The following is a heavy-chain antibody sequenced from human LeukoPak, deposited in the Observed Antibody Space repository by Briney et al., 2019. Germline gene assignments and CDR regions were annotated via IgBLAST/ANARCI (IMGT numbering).Heavy chain of an antibody. D-gene: IGHD3-10*01. V-gene: IGHV3-30*18. CDR3: VKGAYSYASGTYYFDY. CDR2: ISHDGANE. CDR1: GFTSSTYG. Sequence: GGSLRLSCVASGFTSSTYGMHWVRQAPGKGLECVAVISHDGANEYYADSVKGRFAISRDISKNTLYLHMSSLRTDDTAVYYCVKGAYSYASGTYYFDYWGQGTLVTVSS. J-gene: IGHJ4*02.